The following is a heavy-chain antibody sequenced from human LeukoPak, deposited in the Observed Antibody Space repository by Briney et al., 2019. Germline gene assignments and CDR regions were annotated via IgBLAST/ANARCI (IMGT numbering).Heavy chain of an antibody. CDR2: FDPEDGET. D-gene: IGHD6-19*01. V-gene: IGHV1-24*01. CDR3: ATSVGEQGLARDTSNHY. J-gene: IGHJ4*02. CDR1: GYTLTELS. Sequence: ASVKVSCKVSGYTLTELSMHWVRQAPGKGLEWMGGFDPEDGETIYAQKFQGRVTMTEDTSTDTAYMELSSLRSEDTAVYYCATSVGEQGLARDTSNHYWGQGTLVTVSS.